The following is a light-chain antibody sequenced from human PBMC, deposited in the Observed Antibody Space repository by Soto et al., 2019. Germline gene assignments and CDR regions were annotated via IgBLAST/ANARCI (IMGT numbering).Light chain of an antibody. Sequence: QSALTQPASVSGSPGQSITISCTGTSSDVGGYNYVSWYQQHPGKAPKLMIYDVSNRPSGVSNRFSGSKSGNTASLTISGLQAEDVADYYCSSYTSISTLEVFGGGTKLTVL. CDR1: SSDVGGYNY. J-gene: IGLJ2*01. CDR2: DVS. CDR3: SSYTSISTLEV. V-gene: IGLV2-14*01.